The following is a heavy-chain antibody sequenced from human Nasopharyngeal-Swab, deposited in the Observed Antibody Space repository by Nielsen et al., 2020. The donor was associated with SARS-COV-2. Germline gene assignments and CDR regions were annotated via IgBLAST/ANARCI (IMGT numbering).Heavy chain of an antibody. J-gene: IGHJ4*02. CDR2: INTNTGNP. CDR3: ARVGRQYYFDY. Sequence: WVRQAPGQGLEWMGWINTNTGNPTYAQGFTGWFVFSLDTSVGTAYLQISSLKAEDTAVYYCARVGRQYYFDYWGQGTLVTVSS. D-gene: IGHD1-26*01. V-gene: IGHV7-4-1*02.